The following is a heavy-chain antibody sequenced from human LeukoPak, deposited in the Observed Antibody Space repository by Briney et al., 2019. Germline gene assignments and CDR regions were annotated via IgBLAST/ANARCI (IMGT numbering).Heavy chain of an antibody. CDR3: ARVAVAGNYFDY. CDR1: GGTFSSYA. J-gene: IGHJ4*02. CDR2: IIPILGIA. Sequence: SVKVSCKASGGTFSSYAISWVRQAPGQGLEWMGRIIPILGIANYAQKFQGRVTMTRDTSTSTVYMELSSLRSEDTAVYYCARVAVAGNYFDYWGQGTLVTVSS. V-gene: IGHV1-69*04. D-gene: IGHD6-19*01.